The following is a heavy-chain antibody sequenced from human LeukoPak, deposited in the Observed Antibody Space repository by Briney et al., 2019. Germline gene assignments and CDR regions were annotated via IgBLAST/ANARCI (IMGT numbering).Heavy chain of an antibody. CDR3: ARGRCGFTRCMLTFHHYYMDV. CDR1: GGSISSYY. Sequence: PSETLSLTCTVSGGSISSYYWSWIRQPAGKGLEWIGRIYTSGSTNYNPSLKSRVTMSVDTSKNLFSLKLGSVTAADTAVYYCARGRCGFTRCMLTFHHYYMDVWGKGTTVTVSS. CDR2: IYTSGST. D-gene: IGHD2-8*01. V-gene: IGHV4-4*07. J-gene: IGHJ6*03.